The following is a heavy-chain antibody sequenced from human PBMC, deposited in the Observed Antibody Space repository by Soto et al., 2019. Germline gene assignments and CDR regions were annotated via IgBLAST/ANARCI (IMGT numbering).Heavy chain of an antibody. CDR1: GFSLTTRGVG. CDR2: IYWDDDQ. Sequence: SGPTLVNPTQTLTLTCTFSGFSLTTRGVGVGWIRQPPGKALEWLALIYWDDDQRYSPSLMSRLTITKDTPNNQVVLTMTNMDPVDTATYYCAHWNWERIVVAGTNYFDYWGQGILVTVSS. J-gene: IGHJ4*02. D-gene: IGHD6-19*01. V-gene: IGHV2-5*02. CDR3: AHWNWERIVVAGTNYFDY.